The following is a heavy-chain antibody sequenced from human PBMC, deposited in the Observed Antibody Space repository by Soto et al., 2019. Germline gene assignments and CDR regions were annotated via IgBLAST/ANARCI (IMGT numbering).Heavy chain of an antibody. D-gene: IGHD2-8*01. V-gene: IGHV1-46*01. CDR2: ITPSGGST. CDR1: GYTFTSYY. CDR3: ARVGVLMVYAANWFDP. J-gene: IGHJ5*02. Sequence: QVQLVQSGAEVKKPGASVKVSCKASGYTFTSYYMHWVRQAPGQGLEWMGIITPSGGSTSYAQKFQGRVTMTRDTSTSTVYMELSSLRSEDTAVYYCARVGVLMVYAANWFDPWGQGTLITVSS.